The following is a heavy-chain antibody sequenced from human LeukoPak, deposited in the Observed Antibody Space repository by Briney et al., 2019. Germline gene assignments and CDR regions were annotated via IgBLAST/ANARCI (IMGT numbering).Heavy chain of an antibody. J-gene: IGHJ6*03. CDR1: GFTFSTYA. D-gene: IGHD2-15*01. CDR2: ISSNGGTT. CDR3: ARMGGFFSGNTCYSPYLYHMDV. Sequence: GGSLRLSCAASGFTFSTYAMHWVRQAPGKGLEYVSAISSNGGTTYYADSVKDRFTISRDNSKNTLYLQIGSLRPDDMAVYYCARMGGFFSGNTCYSPYLYHMDVWGKGTTVTVSS. V-gene: IGHV3-64*02.